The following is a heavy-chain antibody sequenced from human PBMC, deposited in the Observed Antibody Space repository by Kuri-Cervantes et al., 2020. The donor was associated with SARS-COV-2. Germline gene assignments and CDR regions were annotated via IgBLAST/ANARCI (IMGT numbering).Heavy chain of an antibody. CDR2: IYHSGST. J-gene: IGHJ6*03. Sequence: SETLSLTCAVSGYSISSGYYWGWIRQPPGKGLEWIGSIYHSGSTYYNLSLKSRVTISVDTSKNQFSLKLSSVTAADTAVYYCARIIVGATYYYYYYYMDVWGKGTTVTVSS. CDR3: ARIIVGATYYYYYYYMDV. D-gene: IGHD1-26*01. CDR1: GYSISSGYY. V-gene: IGHV4-38-2*01.